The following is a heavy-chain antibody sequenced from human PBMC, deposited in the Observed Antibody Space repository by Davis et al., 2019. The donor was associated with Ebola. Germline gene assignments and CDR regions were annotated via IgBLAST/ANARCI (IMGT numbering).Heavy chain of an antibody. CDR3: ARFHGSTKRTAYFDY. CDR2: ISAYNGNT. J-gene: IGHJ4*02. CDR1: GYTFSSYG. Sequence: ASVKVSCKASGYTFSSYGISWVRQAPGQGLEWMGWISAYNGNTNYAQKLQGRVTMTRDTSISTAYMELSRLRSDDTAVYYCARFHGSTKRTAYFDYWGQGTLVTVSS. D-gene: IGHD1-26*01. V-gene: IGHV1-18*01.